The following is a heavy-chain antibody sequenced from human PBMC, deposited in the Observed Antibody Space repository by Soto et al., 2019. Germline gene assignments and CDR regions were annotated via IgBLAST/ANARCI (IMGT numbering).Heavy chain of an antibody. CDR3: SRRAPEGFDP. J-gene: IGHJ5*02. CDR2: IDYSGST. CDR1: CGTIRRSNYY. V-gene: IGHV4-39*02. Sequence: PSETVSLTCNVSCGTIRRSNYYCAWIRQPPGKGLEWIGTIDYSGSTYYNPSVKSRVTISVDTSKNHFSLKLGSVTAADTALYYCSRRAPEGFDPWGQGTLVTVSS.